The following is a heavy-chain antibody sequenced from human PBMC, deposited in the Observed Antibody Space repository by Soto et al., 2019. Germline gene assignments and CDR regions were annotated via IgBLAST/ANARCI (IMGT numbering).Heavy chain of an antibody. CDR1: GFSLSAGGVG. CDR3: AHRGPNESLFDF. Sequence: QITLKESGPTLVKPTQTLTLTCTFSGFSLSAGGVGVGWIRQPPGKALECLALLYWDDDKRYRPSLKSRLTITKDTSKKQVVLTMTNMDPMDTATYYCAHRGPNESLFDFWGQGTLVTVSS. J-gene: IGHJ4*02. V-gene: IGHV2-5*02. D-gene: IGHD2-8*01. CDR2: LYWDDDK.